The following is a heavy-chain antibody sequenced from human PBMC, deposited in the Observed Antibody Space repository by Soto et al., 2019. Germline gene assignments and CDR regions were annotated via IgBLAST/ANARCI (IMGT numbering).Heavy chain of an antibody. D-gene: IGHD1-20*01. V-gene: IGHV3-30*18. CDR2: ISYDGSNK. CDR1: GFTFSSYG. Sequence: GGSLRLSCAASGFTFSSYGMHWVRQAPGKGLEWVAVISYDGSNKYYADSVKGRFTISRDNSKNTLYLQMNSLRAEDTAVYYCAKDRWGVTGILYYFDYWGQGTLVTVSS. J-gene: IGHJ4*02. CDR3: AKDRWGVTGILYYFDY.